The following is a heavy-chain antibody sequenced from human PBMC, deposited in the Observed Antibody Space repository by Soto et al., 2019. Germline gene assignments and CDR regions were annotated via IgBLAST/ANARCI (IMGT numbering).Heavy chain of an antibody. CDR3: ATSFRFNFAF. V-gene: IGHV4-30-2*01. Sequence: SETLSLTCAVSGGSISSGGLSWSWIRQPPGKGLEWIGYIYHSGTFYTPALQSRVTISVDRSKNQFSLKLSSVTAADTAVYYCATSFRFNFAFGGPGILVTVSS. D-gene: IGHD2-2*01. J-gene: IGHJ4*02. CDR1: GGSISSGGLS. CDR2: IYHSGT.